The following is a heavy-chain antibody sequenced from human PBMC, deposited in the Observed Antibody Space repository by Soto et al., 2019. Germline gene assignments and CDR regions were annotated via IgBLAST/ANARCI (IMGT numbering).Heavy chain of an antibody. CDR2: IDPSDSYT. CDR1: GYSFTSYW. Sequence: GESLKISCKGSGYSFTSYWTSWVRQMPGKGLEWMGRIDPSDSYTNYSPSFQGHVTISADKSISTAYLQWSSLKASDTAMYYCARQPIDYGDSSDYYYYGMDVWGQGTTVTVSS. V-gene: IGHV5-10-1*01. CDR3: ARQPIDYGDSSDYYYYGMDV. D-gene: IGHD4-17*01. J-gene: IGHJ6*02.